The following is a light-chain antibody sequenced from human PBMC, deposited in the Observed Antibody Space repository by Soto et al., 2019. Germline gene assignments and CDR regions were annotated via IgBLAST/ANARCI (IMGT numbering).Light chain of an antibody. Sequence: QSALTQPPSASGSPGQSVTISCTGTSSDVGGSNYVSWYQQHPGKAPKLIIYDVTRRPPGVPGRFSGSKSGNTASLTVSGLPTDDEADYHCSSYAGGKGGVFGGGTQLTVL. J-gene: IGLJ3*02. CDR1: SSDVGGSNY. CDR2: DVT. CDR3: SSYAGGKGGV. V-gene: IGLV2-8*01.